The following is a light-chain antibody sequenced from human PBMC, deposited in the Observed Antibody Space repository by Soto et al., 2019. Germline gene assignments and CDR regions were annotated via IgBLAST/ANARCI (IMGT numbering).Light chain of an antibody. CDR2: QVS. Sequence: EVVMTQSPLSLPVTLGQPASISCRSIQSLVHSSGNTYVNWFLQRPGHSPRRLVYQVSNRDSGVPDRFSGSGSGTDFTFTISSLQPEDIATYYCQQYDNLVTFGGGTKVDIK. CDR3: QQYDNLVT. V-gene: IGKV2-30*02. CDR1: QSLVHSSGNTY. J-gene: IGKJ4*01.